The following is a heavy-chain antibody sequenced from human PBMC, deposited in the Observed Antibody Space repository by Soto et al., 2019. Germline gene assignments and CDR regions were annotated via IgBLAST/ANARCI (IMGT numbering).Heavy chain of an antibody. D-gene: IGHD3-10*02. Sequence: QVQLVESGGGVVQPGRSLRLSCVGSGFSFSNNGMHWVRQTPGKGLEWVAFMSYDGSDTFYADSVKGRFTISRDNSKNALFLHRSNLRAEDTAMYYCPIVRVADSALDHWGQGTLVTVSS. CDR2: MSYDGSDT. J-gene: IGHJ4*02. V-gene: IGHV3-30*03. CDR1: GFSFSNNG. CDR3: PIVRVADSALDH.